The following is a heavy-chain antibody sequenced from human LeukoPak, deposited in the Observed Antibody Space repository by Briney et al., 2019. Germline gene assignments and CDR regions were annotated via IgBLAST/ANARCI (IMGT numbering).Heavy chain of an antibody. CDR3: ARGGVDY. CDR2: INSGGHTT. Sequence: GGSLRLSCAASGFTFTNYWMHWVRQAPGKGLVWVSRINSGGHTTTYADSVKGRFTISRDNAKNTLYLQMNSLRAEDTAVYYCARGGVDYWGQGTLVTVSS. V-gene: IGHV3-74*01. D-gene: IGHD3-16*01. J-gene: IGHJ4*02. CDR1: GFTFTNYW.